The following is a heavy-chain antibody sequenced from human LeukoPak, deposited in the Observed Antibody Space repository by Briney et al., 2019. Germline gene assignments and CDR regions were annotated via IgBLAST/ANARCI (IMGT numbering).Heavy chain of an antibody. D-gene: IGHD3-10*02. CDR1: GLNLGVYH. Sequence: GGSLRLSCTASGLNLGVYHMSWHRQAPGKGLEWVSDIRSEGSPKSYADSVKGRFTISRDNAKNSLYLQMNSLSAEDTSVYYCARDRLSHTKFETGGYQSYYFMDAWGKGTTVTVSS. CDR2: IRSEGSPK. V-gene: IGHV3-11*04. J-gene: IGHJ6*03. CDR3: ARDRLSHTKFETGGYQSYYFMDA.